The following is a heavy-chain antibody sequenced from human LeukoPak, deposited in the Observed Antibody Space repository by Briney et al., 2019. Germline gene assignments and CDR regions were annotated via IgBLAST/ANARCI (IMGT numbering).Heavy chain of an antibody. CDR2: IYTSGST. Sequence: SETLSLTCAVYGGSFSDYSWSWIRQPPGKGLEWIGRIYTSGSTNYNPSLKSRVTMSVDTSKNQFSLKLSSVTAADTAVYYCAGGYYGWYFDYWGQGTLVTVSS. J-gene: IGHJ4*02. CDR1: GGSFSDYS. CDR3: AGGYYGWYFDY. V-gene: IGHV4-59*10. D-gene: IGHD3-3*01.